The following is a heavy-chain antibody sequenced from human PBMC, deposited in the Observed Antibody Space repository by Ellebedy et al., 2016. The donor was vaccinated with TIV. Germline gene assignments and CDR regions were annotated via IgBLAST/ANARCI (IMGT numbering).Heavy chain of an antibody. CDR2: ITTDGGRT. CDR3: AKSREDKNHDYGMDV. CDR1: GFTFGHYW. J-gene: IGHJ6*02. D-gene: IGHD2-15*01. Sequence: GESLKIPCAASGFTFGHYWMHWVRQAPGKGLMWVSRITTDGGRTNYADSVEGRFTISRDNSKKTLYLQMNSLRADDTAVYYCAKSREDKNHDYGMDVWGQGPAVVVSS. V-gene: IGHV3-74*01.